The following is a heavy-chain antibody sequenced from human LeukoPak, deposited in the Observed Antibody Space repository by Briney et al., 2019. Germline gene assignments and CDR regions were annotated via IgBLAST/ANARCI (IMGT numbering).Heavy chain of an antibody. CDR2: INHSGST. CDR3: ARGSVPLAYGDYGLFDY. D-gene: IGHD4-17*01. Sequence: ETLSLTCAVHGGSFSGYYWSWIRQPPGKGLEWIGEINHSGSTNYNPSLKSRVTISVDTSKNQFSLKLSSVTAADTAVYYCARGSVPLAYGDYGLFDYWGQGTLATVSS. CDR1: GGSFSGYY. J-gene: IGHJ4*02. V-gene: IGHV4-34*01.